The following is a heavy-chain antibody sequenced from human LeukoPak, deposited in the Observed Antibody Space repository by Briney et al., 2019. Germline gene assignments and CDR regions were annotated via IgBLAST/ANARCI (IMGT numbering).Heavy chain of an antibody. D-gene: IGHD3-22*01. CDR2: IYYSGST. CDR1: GGSISSYY. J-gene: IGHJ4*02. V-gene: IGHV4-59*05. CDR3: ASARKTYYYDSSGYLFDY. Sequence: SETLSLTCTVSGGSISSYYWSWIRQPPGKGLEWIGSIYYSGSTYYNPSLKSRVTISVDTSKNQFSLKLSSVTAADTAVYYCASARKTYYYDSSGYLFDYWGQGTLVTVSS.